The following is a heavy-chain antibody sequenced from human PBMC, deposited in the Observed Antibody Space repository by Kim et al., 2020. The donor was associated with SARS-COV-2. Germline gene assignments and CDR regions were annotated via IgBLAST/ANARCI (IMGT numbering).Heavy chain of an antibody. V-gene: IGHV3-73*01. D-gene: IGHD1-26*01. CDR3: AAGDTDYYGMDV. CDR2: IRTKANNYAT. CDR1: GFTFSGSA. J-gene: IGHJ6*02. Sequence: GGSLRLSCTASGFTFSGSAIHWVRQASGKGLEWVGRIRTKANNYATPYAPSVQGRFTFYRDDSKNTAYLQMNSLKTEDTAVYYCAAGDTDYYGMDVWGQG.